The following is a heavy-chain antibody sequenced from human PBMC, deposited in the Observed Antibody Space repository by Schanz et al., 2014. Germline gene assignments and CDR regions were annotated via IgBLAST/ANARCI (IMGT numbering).Heavy chain of an antibody. J-gene: IGHJ4*02. CDR2: INPNSGAT. D-gene: IGHD3-9*01. Sequence: QVQLVQSGAEVKKPGASVKVSCKASGDTFTVYDMHWVRQAPGQGLEWMGRINPNSGATNYAQKFQRRVTMTRDSSISTAYMELTRLKSDDTAVYYCARDPPHILTGYYGFDFWGQGTLVTVSS. CDR3: ARDPPHILTGYYGFDF. V-gene: IGHV1-2*06. CDR1: GDTFTVYD.